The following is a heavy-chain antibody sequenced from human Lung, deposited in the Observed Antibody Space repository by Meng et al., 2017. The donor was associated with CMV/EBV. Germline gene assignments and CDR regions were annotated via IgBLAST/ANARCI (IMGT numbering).Heavy chain of an antibody. CDR2: ISGSVGNT. J-gene: IGHJ5*02. CDR3: AREEAMVGYYTNWFDA. D-gene: IGHD5-18*01. V-gene: IGHV3-23*01. Sequence: SCAASGFPFRSYAMSWVRQAPGKGLEWVSSISGSVGNTYYADSVKGCFTISRDNSGDTLYMQMSSLRAEDTAVYYCAREEAMVGYYTNWFDAWGQGALVTVSS. CDR1: GFPFRSYA.